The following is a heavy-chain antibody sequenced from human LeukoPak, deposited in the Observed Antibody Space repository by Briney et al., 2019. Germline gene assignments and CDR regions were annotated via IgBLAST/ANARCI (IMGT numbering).Heavy chain of an antibody. V-gene: IGHV3-74*01. CDR3: AKDQGYSSGWPKRWFDP. J-gene: IGHJ5*02. CDR2: VNSDGSWT. D-gene: IGHD6-19*01. CDR1: GNYW. Sequence: GGSLRLSCAASGNYWMHWVRQAPGKGLVWVSHVNSDGSWTSYADSVKGRFTISKDNAKNTVYLQMNSLRAEDTAVYYCAKDQGYSSGWPKRWFDPWGQGTLVTVSS.